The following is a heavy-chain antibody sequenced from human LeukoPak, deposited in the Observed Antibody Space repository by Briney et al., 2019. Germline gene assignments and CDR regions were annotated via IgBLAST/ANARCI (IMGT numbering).Heavy chain of an antibody. Sequence: PGGSLRLSCAASGFTFSSYGMHWVRQAPGKGLEWVAVIWYDGSNKYYADSVKGRFTISRDNSKNTLYLQMNSLRAEDTAVYYCARDDGGWAHDYWGQGTLVTVSS. V-gene: IGHV3-33*01. CDR2: IWYDGSNK. CDR1: GFTFSSYG. D-gene: IGHD6-19*01. J-gene: IGHJ4*02. CDR3: ARDDGGWAHDY.